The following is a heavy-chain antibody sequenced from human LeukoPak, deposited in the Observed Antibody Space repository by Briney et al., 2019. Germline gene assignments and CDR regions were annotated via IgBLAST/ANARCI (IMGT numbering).Heavy chain of an antibody. V-gene: IGHV1-3*01. D-gene: IGHD6-13*01. CDR1: GYTFTSYA. Sequence: GASVKVSCKASGYTFTSYAMHWVRQAPGHRLQWMGWINAGNGDTRYSRKFQDRVTFTRDTSASTAYMELSSLRSEDTAVYYCARYTSSSPGWFAPWGQGTLVTVSS. CDR2: INAGNGDT. J-gene: IGHJ5*02. CDR3: ARYTSSSPGWFAP.